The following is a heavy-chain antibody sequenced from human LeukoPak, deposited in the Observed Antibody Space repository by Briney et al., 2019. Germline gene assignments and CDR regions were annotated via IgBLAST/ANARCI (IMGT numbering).Heavy chain of an antibody. V-gene: IGHV1-18*01. D-gene: IGHD3-22*01. J-gene: IGHJ4*02. CDR2: ISAYNGNT. CDR3: ARKQPSPHYDAWYFDY. Sequence: ASVKVSCTASGYTFTSYGISWVRQAPGQGLEWMGWISAYNGNTNYAQKLQGRVTMTTDTSTSTAYMELRSLRSDDTAVYYCARKQPSPHYDAWYFDYWGQGTLVTVSS. CDR1: GYTFTSYG.